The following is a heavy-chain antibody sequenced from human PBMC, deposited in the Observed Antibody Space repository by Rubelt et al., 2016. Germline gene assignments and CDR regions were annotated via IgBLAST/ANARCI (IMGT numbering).Heavy chain of an antibody. CDR1: GGSISSGGYS. Sequence: QLQLQESGSGLVKPSQTLSLTCAVSGGSISSGGYSWSWIRQPPGKGLEWIGSIYYSGSTYYNPSLKSRVTISVDTSKSQFSLKLSSVTAADTAVYYCASSGSYSWFNEWGQGTLVTVSS. V-gene: IGHV4-30-2*03. CDR3: ASSGSYSWFNE. CDR2: IYYSGST. J-gene: IGHJ4*02. D-gene: IGHD1-26*01.